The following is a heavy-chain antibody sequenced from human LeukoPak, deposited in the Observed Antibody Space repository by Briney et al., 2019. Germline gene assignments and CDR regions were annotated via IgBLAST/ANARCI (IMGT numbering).Heavy chain of an antibody. CDR2: ISSSSNTI. CDR1: GFTFSSYS. Sequence: GGSLRLSCAASGFTFSSYSMNWVRQAPGKGLEWVSYISSSSNTIYYADSVKGRFTISRDNAKNSLYLQMNSLRAEDTAVYYCARVLAATGTGPYYFGYWGQGTLVTVSS. D-gene: IGHD6-13*01. J-gene: IGHJ4*02. CDR3: ARVLAATGTGPYYFGY. V-gene: IGHV3-48*01.